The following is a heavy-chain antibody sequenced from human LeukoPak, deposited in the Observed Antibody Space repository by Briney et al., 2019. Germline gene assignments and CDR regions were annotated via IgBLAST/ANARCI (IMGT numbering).Heavy chain of an antibody. J-gene: IGHJ4*02. Sequence: GGSLRLSCAASGFTFSSYAMSWVRQAPGKGLEWVSAISGSGGSTYYADSVKGRFTTSRDNSKNTLYLQMNSLRADETAVYYCAKASLSGVVPAAISYWGQGTLVTVSS. V-gene: IGHV3-23*01. CDR1: GFTFSSYA. CDR2: ISGSGGST. CDR3: AKASLSGVVPAAISY. D-gene: IGHD2-2*01.